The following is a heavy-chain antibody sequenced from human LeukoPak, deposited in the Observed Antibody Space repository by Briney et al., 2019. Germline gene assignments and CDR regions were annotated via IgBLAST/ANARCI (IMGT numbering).Heavy chain of an antibody. CDR3: VSFYETY. CDR1: GNYW. D-gene: IGHD2/OR15-2a*01. CDR2: INSDGSWT. V-gene: IGHV3-74*01. Sequence: GGSLRLSCAASGNYWMHWVRQAQGKGLVWVSHINSDGSWTSCADSVKGRFTISKDNAKNTVYLQMNSLRAEDTAVYYCVSFYETYWGRGTLVTVSS. J-gene: IGHJ4*02.